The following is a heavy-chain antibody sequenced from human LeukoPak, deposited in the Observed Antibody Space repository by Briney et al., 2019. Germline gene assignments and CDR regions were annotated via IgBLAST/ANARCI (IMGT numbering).Heavy chain of an antibody. CDR3: ARDIATAGLFFDY. CDR2: IKYEGSEK. CDR1: GFTLSSYW. D-gene: IGHD6-13*01. V-gene: IGHV3-7*01. J-gene: IGHJ4*02. Sequence: GGSIRLSCAASGFTLSSYWMSWVRQAPGKGLEWVANIKYEGSEKDYADSVKGRFTISRDNAKNSLYLQMNSLRAEDTAVYYCARDIATAGLFFDYWGQGTLVTVSS.